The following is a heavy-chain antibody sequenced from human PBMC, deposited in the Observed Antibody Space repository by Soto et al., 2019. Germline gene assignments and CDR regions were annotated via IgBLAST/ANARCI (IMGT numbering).Heavy chain of an antibody. J-gene: IGHJ6*02. CDR2: IWYDGINK. CDR3: AREDTAMAGYYYYYGMDV. Sequence: TGGSLRVACAASGFTVSSYGMHWVRQAPGKGLEWVAAIWYDGINKYYADSVKGRFTISRDNSKNTLYLQMNSLRAEDTAVYYCAREDTAMAGYYYYYGMDVWGQGTTVTVSS. CDR1: GFTVSSYG. V-gene: IGHV3-33*01. D-gene: IGHD5-18*01.